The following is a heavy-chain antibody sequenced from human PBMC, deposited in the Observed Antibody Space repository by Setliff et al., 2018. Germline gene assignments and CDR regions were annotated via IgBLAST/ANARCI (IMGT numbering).Heavy chain of an antibody. Sequence: SETLSLTCTVSGGSLSADYYWSWIRQPAGKGLEWIGHIFSKGSTNNNPSLKSRVTISLDTSKNHFSLKLDSVTAADTALYYCARSPSSGAYWNPRPFYSDYWARGTLVTVSS. CDR1: GGSLSADYY. J-gene: IGHJ4*02. V-gene: IGHV4-4*09. CDR3: ARSPSSGAYWNPRPFYSDY. D-gene: IGHD1-26*01. CDR2: IFSKGST.